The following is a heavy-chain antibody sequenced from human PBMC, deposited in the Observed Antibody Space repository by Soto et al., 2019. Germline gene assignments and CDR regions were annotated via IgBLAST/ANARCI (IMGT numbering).Heavy chain of an antibody. CDR1: GYTFTSYG. CDR2: ISPYNGNT. V-gene: IGHV1-18*01. Sequence: GTSVKVSCKASGYTFTSYGISWVRQAPGQGLEWMGWISPYNGNTNYAQKLQGRVTMTTDTSTSTAYMDLRSLRSDDTAAYYCARGIGGWFGVAYYYGMDVWGQGTTVTVSS. J-gene: IGHJ6*02. CDR3: ARGIGGWFGVAYYYGMDV. D-gene: IGHD3-10*01.